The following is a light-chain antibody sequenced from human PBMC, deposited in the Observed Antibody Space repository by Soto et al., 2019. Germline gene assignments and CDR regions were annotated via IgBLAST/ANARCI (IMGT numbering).Light chain of an antibody. CDR3: SSYTSRCTLHVV. Sequence: QSALTQPASVSGSPGQSITISCTGTSSDVGGYNYVSWYQQHPGKAPKLMIYDVSNRPSGVSNRFSGSKSGNTASLTISGRQAEDEADYYCSSYTSRCTLHVVFGGGTKLTVL. J-gene: IGLJ2*01. V-gene: IGLV2-14*01. CDR1: SSDVGGYNY. CDR2: DVS.